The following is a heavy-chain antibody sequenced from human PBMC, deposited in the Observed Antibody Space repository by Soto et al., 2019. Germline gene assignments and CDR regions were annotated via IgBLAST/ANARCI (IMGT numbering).Heavy chain of an antibody. CDR3: TRLSGPQFYYYAMDV. CDR1: GGTLSTYA. V-gene: IGHV1-69*01. Sequence: QVQLVQSGAEVRKPGSSAKVSCKAPGGTLSTYAMSWVRQAPGQGLEWMGGIVPVFATPTYAQRFQGRVTITADESTNTAYMALYRLRSEDTAVYYCTRLSGPQFYYYAMDVWGQGTTVTVSS. D-gene: IGHD2-8*02. CDR2: IVPVFATP. J-gene: IGHJ6*02.